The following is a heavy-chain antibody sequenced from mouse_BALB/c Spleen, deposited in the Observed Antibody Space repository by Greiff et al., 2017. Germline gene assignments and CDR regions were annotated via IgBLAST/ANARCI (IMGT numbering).Heavy chain of an antibody. V-gene: IGHV10-1*02. Sequence: EVKLMESGGGLVQPKGSLKLSCAASGFTFNTYAMNWVRQAPGKGLEWVARIRSKSNNYATYYADSVKDRFTISRDDSQSMLYLQMNNLKTEDTAMYYCVRRYDYAMDDGGQGTSVTVSA. CDR2: IRSKSNNYAT. J-gene: IGHJ4*01. CDR3: VRRYDYAMDD. CDR1: GFTFNTYA. D-gene: IGHD2-12*01.